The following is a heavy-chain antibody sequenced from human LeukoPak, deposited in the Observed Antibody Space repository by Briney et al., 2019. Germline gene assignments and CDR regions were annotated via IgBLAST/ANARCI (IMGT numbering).Heavy chain of an antibody. J-gene: IGHJ6*03. CDR3: ARAGGNSYYYYYYYMDV. V-gene: IGHV1-46*01. D-gene: IGHD4-23*01. Sequence: ASVKVSCKASGYTFTSYYMHWVRQAPGQGLEWMGVINPSGGSTSYAQKFQGRVTMTRDMSTSTVYMELSSLRSEDTAVYYCARAGGNSYYYYYYYMDVWGKGTTVTVSS. CDR1: GYTFTSYY. CDR2: INPSGGST.